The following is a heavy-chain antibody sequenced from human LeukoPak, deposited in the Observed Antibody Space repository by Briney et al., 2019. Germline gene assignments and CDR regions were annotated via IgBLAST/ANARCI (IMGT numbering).Heavy chain of an antibody. D-gene: IGHD6-19*01. CDR2: ISTTGGTT. J-gene: IGHJ4*02. Sequence: TGGSLRLSCAASGFTFRNYAMSWVRQAPGKGLEWVSSISTTGGTTYYADSVKGRFTISRDNSKDTVYLQMNSLRAEDTALYNCAKAARQWLELAFLDYWGQGTLVTVSS. CDR3: AKAARQWLELAFLDY. CDR1: GFTFRNYA. V-gene: IGHV3-23*01.